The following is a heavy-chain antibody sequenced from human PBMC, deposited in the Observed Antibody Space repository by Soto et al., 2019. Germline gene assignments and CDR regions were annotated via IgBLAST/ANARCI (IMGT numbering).Heavy chain of an antibody. Sequence: QVQLVQSGAEVKKPGASVKVSCKASGYTFTGYYMHWVRQAPGQGLEWMGWINPHSGGTNYAQKFQGWVTMTRDTSISTAYMELSRLRSDDTAVYYCARALKSGISFVYWGQGTLVTVSS. D-gene: IGHD3-10*01. CDR3: ARALKSGISFVY. CDR2: INPHSGGT. V-gene: IGHV1-2*04. J-gene: IGHJ4*02. CDR1: GYTFTGYY.